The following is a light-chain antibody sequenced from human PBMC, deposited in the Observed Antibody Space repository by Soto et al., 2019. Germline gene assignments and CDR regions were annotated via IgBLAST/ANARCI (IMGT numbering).Light chain of an antibody. CDR3: QVWDDGSDHPWV. J-gene: IGLJ3*02. CDR2: DSD. V-gene: IGLV3-21*02. CDR1: NIGINS. Sequence: SYVLTQSPSVSMAPGQTVRITCGGDNIGINSVHWYQQRPGQAPVLVVYDSDDRPSGISERFSGSNSGDTATLTISRVEAGDEADYYCQVWDDGSDHPWVFGGGTKLTVL.